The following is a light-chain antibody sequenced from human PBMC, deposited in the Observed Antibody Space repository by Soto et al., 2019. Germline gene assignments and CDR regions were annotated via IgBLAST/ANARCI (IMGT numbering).Light chain of an antibody. CDR3: QQYGYSAT. J-gene: IGKJ4*01. CDR1: QSVRSSY. Sequence: EIVLTQSPGTLSLSPGERATLNCRASQSVRSSYLAWYQQQPGQAPRLLIYAASSRATGIPDRFSGSGSGTDFTLTISRLEPEDFAVYYCQQYGYSATFGGGTKVDIK. V-gene: IGKV3-20*01. CDR2: AAS.